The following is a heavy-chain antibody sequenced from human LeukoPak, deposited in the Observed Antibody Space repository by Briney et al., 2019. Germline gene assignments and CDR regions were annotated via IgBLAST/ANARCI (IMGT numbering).Heavy chain of an antibody. CDR2: INHSGST. CDR3: ARGRLPDFGVVIAPYYYYYYMDV. Sequence: PSETLSLTCAVYGGSFSDYYWSWIRQPPGKGLEWIGEINHSGSTNYNPSLKGRVTISVDTSKNQFSLKLSSVTAADTAVYYCARGRLPDFGVVIAPYYYYYYMDVWGKGTTVTVSS. J-gene: IGHJ6*03. CDR1: GGSFSDYY. D-gene: IGHD3-3*01. V-gene: IGHV4-34*01.